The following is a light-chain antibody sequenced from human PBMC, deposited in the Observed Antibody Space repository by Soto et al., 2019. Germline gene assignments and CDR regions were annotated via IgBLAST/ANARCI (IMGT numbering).Light chain of an antibody. CDR1: QGVSST. J-gene: IGKJ1*01. CDR2: GAS. Sequence: EIVMTQSPATLSVSPGERATLSSRASQGVSSTLAWYQQTPGQGPRLLIYGASTRASGIPARFSGSGSGTEFTLTISGLQSEDFAVYYCQHYSTWLWTFGQGTKVEIK. CDR3: QHYSTWLWT. V-gene: IGKV3-15*01.